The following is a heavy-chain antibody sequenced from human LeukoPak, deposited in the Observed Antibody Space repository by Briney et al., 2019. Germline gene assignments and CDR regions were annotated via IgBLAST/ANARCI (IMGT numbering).Heavy chain of an antibody. CDR2: TRNKANSYTT. J-gene: IGHJ4*02. D-gene: IGHD1-26*01. V-gene: IGHV3-72*01. Sequence: GGSLRLSYAASGFTFSDHFMDWVRQAPGKGLEWVGRTRNKANSYTTEYAASVKGRFTISRDDSKNSLYLQMSSLKSEDTAVYYCARGYHYSGNFRLDYWGQGTLVTVSS. CDR3: ARGYHYSGNFRLDY. CDR1: GFTFSDHF.